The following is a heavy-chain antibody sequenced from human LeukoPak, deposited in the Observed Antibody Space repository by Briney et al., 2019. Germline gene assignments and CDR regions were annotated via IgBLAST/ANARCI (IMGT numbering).Heavy chain of an antibody. D-gene: IGHD6-6*01. CDR3: ASGSLRPWFDP. Sequence: ASVKVSCKASGGTFSSYAISWVRQAPEQGLEWMGGIIPIFGTANYAQKFQGRVTITADESASTAYMELSSLRSEDTAVYYCASGSLRPWFDPWGQGTLVTVSS. J-gene: IGHJ5*02. CDR1: GGTFSSYA. CDR2: IIPIFGTA. V-gene: IGHV1-69*13.